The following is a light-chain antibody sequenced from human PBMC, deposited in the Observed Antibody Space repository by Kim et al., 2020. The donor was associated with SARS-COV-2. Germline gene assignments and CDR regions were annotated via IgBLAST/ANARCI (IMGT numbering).Light chain of an antibody. CDR3: QVWDSSSDHRV. V-gene: IGLV3-21*04. Sequence: APGKTARITCGGNNIGSKSVHRYQQEPGQAPVLVIYYDSDRPSGIPERFSGSNSGNTATLTISRVEAGDEADYYCQVWDSSSDHRVFGGGTQLTVL. CDR1: NIGSKS. CDR2: YDS. J-gene: IGLJ3*02.